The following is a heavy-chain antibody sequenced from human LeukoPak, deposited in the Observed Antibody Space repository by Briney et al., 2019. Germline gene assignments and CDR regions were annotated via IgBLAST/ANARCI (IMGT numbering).Heavy chain of an antibody. Sequence: ASVKVSCKASGYTFTNYYMHWVRQAPGQGLEWMGIINPSGGSTSYAQKFQGRVTMTRDTSTSTVYMEVSSLRSEDTAVYYCARHYDSSGYYHDAFDIWGQGTMVTVSS. CDR3: ARHYDSSGYYHDAFDI. CDR2: INPSGGST. D-gene: IGHD3-22*01. J-gene: IGHJ3*02. V-gene: IGHV1-46*01. CDR1: GYTFTNYY.